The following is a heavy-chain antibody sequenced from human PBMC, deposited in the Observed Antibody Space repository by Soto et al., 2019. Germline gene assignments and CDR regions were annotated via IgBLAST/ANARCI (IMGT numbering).Heavy chain of an antibody. J-gene: IGHJ6*02. V-gene: IGHV4-59*01. CDR3: ARGNLRGGYSYGYDPSTYYYGMDV. Sequence: SLTCTVSGGSISSYYWSRIRQPPGKGLEWIGYIYYSGSTNYNPSLKSRVTISVDTSKNQFSLKLSSVTAADTAVYYCARGNLRGGYSYGYDPSTYYYGMDVWGQGTTVTVSS. CDR2: IYYSGST. CDR1: GGSISSYY. D-gene: IGHD5-18*01.